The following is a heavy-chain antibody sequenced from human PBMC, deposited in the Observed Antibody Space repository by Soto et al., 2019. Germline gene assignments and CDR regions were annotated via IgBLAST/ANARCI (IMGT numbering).Heavy chain of an antibody. Sequence: PGESKKISSRGSEYRCTSYGISWVRQIPGKGLEWMGRIDPSDSYIDYSPSFQGHVTISADKSISTAYLQWSSLKASDTAMYYYARGPEGDVLLWFGELYGMDVWGQGTTVTVSS. J-gene: IGHJ6*02. CDR2: IDPSDSYI. D-gene: IGHD3-10*01. CDR3: ARGPEGDVLLWFGELYGMDV. CDR1: EYRCTSYG. V-gene: IGHV5-10-1*01.